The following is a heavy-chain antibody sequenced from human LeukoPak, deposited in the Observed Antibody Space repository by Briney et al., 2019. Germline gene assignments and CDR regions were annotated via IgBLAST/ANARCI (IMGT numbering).Heavy chain of an antibody. CDR2: INSDNMYV. V-gene: IGHV3-21*06. Sequence: GGSLRLSCAASDFSFSLHNMNWVRQAPGKGLEWVSYINSDNMYVFYADSVKGRFTISRDNAKNSLYLQMNSLRVEDTGVYYCARDNNLEFDYWGPGTPVTVSS. J-gene: IGHJ4*02. CDR1: DFSFSLHN. D-gene: IGHD1-14*01. CDR3: ARDNNLEFDY.